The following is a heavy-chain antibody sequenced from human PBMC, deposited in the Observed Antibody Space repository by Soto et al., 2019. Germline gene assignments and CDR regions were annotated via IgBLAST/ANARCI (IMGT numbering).Heavy chain of an antibody. V-gene: IGHV4-38-2*02. D-gene: IGHD3-10*01. Sequence: ETLSLTCTVSGYSISSGCYWGWIRQPPGKRLEWIGSMYPTGSTYYNPSLKSRVTMSVDTSNNEFSLKLTSVTAADTAVYHCVRDLNYGLYYFDYWGQGTLVTVSS. J-gene: IGHJ4*02. CDR3: VRDLNYGLYYFDY. CDR2: MYPTGST. CDR1: GYSISSGCY.